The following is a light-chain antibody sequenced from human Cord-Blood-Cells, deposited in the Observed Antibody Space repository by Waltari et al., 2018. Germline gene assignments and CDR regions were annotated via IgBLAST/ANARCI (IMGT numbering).Light chain of an antibody. CDR2: QDS. V-gene: IGLV3-1*01. Sequence: SYARTQQPSVFVSPGQTAITPCTGDKLGDKDACWYQQKLGQSPVLVIYQDSKRPSGILERFSGTNSGDKATLTSRGAQGIDEADYYCQAWDSSTAVFGGGTKLTVL. J-gene: IGLJ2*01. CDR1: KLGDKD. CDR3: QAWDSSTAV.